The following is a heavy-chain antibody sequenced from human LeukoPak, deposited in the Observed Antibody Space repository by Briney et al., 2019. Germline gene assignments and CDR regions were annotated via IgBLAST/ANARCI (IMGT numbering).Heavy chain of an antibody. D-gene: IGHD3-22*01. CDR1: GFTFSSYA. Sequence: PGGSLRLSCAASGFTFSSYAMSWVRQAPGKGLEWVSSISSNSGKIGYAGSVKGRFTISRDNAKNSLYLQMNSLRAEDMAFYYCAKGDGCYDSSAYSLPDFWGQGTLVTVSS. CDR3: AKGDGCYDSSAYSLPDF. V-gene: IGHV3-9*03. CDR2: ISSNSGKI. J-gene: IGHJ4*02.